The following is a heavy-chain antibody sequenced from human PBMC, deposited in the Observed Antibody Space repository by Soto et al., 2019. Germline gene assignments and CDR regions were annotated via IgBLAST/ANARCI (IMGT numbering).Heavy chain of an antibody. CDR1: GYSFTTSG. D-gene: IGHD4-17*01. V-gene: IGHV1-18*01. CDR2: ISTYTGNT. J-gene: IGHJ4*02. CDR3: ARRLYGDYDY. Sequence: QAQLVQSGAEVKEPGASLKVSCKASGYSFTTSGITWVRQAPGQGLEWMGWISTYTGNTNYAQKLQDRVTLTTDTSTSTDYMELRSLRSDDTAVYYCARRLYGDYDYWGQGTLVTVSS.